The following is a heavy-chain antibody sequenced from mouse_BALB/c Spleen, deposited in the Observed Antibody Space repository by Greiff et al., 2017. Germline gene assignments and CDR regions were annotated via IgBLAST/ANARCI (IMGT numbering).Heavy chain of an antibody. Sequence: EVKLMESGGGLVQPGGSLRLSCATSGFTFTDYYMSWVRQPPGKALEWLGFIRNKANGYTTEYSASVKGRFTISRDNSQSILYLQMNTLRAEDSATYYCARDTVYGNYVSFAYWGQGTLVTVSA. CDR2: IRNKANGYTT. CDR1: GFTFTDYY. V-gene: IGHV7-3*02. CDR3: ARDTVYGNYVSFAY. D-gene: IGHD2-1*01. J-gene: IGHJ3*01.